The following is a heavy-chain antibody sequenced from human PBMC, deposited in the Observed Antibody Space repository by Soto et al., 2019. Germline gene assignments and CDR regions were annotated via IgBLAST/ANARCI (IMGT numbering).Heavy chain of an antibody. D-gene: IGHD2-2*01. CDR3: ARRVSLDWGIVVVPAAFDY. J-gene: IGHJ4*02. CDR2: IYYSGST. CDR1: GGSISSSSYY. Sequence: SETLSLTCTVSGGSISSSSYYWGWIRQPPGKGLEWIGSIYYSGSTYYNPSLKSRVTISVDTSKNQFSLKLSSVTAADTAVYYCARRVSLDWGIVVVPAAFDYWGQGTLVTVSS. V-gene: IGHV4-39*01.